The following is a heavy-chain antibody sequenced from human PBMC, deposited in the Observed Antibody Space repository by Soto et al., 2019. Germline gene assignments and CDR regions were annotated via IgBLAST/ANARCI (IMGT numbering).Heavy chain of an antibody. CDR1: GGSISSGGDY. CDR3: ARAAMEYWFDP. D-gene: IGHD2-2*01. J-gene: IGHJ5*02. Sequence: QVQLQESGPGLVKPSQTLSLTCTVSGGSISSGGDYWSWIRQHPGKDLEWMGYISYSGSTYYNPSLKSLVNISVDTSKNQLSLKLRSVTAADTAVYYCARAAMEYWFDPWGQGTLVTVSS. CDR2: ISYSGST. V-gene: IGHV4-31*01.